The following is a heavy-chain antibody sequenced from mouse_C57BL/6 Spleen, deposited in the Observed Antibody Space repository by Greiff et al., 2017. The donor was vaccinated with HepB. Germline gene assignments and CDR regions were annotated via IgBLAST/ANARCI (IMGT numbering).Heavy chain of an antibody. CDR2: INPSNGGT. CDR1: GYTFTSYW. V-gene: IGHV1-53*01. D-gene: IGHD1-1*01. J-gene: IGHJ1*03. Sequence: QVQLQQPGTELVKPGASVKLSCKASGYTFTSYWMNWVKQRPGQGLEWIGNINPSNGGTNYNEKFKSKATLTVDKYSSTAYMQLSSLTSEDSAVYYCAESGGSPYWYFDVWGTGTTVTVSS. CDR3: AESGGSPYWYFDV.